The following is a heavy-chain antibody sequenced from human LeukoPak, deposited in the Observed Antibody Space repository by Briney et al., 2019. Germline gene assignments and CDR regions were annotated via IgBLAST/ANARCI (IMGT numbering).Heavy chain of an antibody. D-gene: IGHD1-7*01. V-gene: IGHV1-8*01. CDR3: ARVGITGTTRRHWFDP. J-gene: IGHJ5*02. CDR1: GYTFTSYD. CDR2: MNPNSGNT. Sequence: ASVNVSCTASGYTFTSYDINWVRQATGQGLEWMGWMNPNSGNTGYAQKVQGRVTMTRNTSISTAYMELSSLRSEDTAVYYCARVGITGTTRRHWFDPWGQGTLVTVSS.